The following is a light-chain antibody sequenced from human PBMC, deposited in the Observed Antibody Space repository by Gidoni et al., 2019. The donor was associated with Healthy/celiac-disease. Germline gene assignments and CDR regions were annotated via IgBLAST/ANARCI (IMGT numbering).Light chain of an antibody. Sequence: QSALTQPASVSGSPGQSITISCTGTSSDVGSYNLVSWYQHHPVKAPKLIIYEGTKRPSGVSNRFSGSKSGNTASLTISGLQAEDEADYYCYSYAGSSTYVFGTGTRVTVL. V-gene: IGLV2-23*01. CDR3: YSYAGSSTYV. CDR2: EGT. CDR1: SSDVGSYNL. J-gene: IGLJ1*01.